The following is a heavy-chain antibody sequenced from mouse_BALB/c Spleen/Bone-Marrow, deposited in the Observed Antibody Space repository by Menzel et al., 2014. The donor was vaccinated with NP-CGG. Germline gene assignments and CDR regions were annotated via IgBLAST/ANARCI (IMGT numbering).Heavy chain of an antibody. J-gene: IGHJ4*01. Sequence: DVKLQESGGGLVQPGGSLGLSCATSGFTFTDYFMTWVRQPPGKALEWLGFIRNKANGYTTDYSASVKGRFTISRDNSQSILYLQMNTLRAEDSATYYCASLLTFYAMDYWGQGTSVTVSS. CDR3: ASLLTFYAMDY. CDR1: GFTFTDYF. V-gene: IGHV7-3*02. D-gene: IGHD4-1*01. CDR2: IRNKANGYTT.